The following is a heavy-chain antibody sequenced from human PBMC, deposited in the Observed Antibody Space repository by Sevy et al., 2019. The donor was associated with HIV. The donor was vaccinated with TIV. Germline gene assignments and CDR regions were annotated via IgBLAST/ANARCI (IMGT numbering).Heavy chain of an antibody. CDR1: GFTFSSYE. Sequence: GGSLRLSCEASGFTFSSYEMNWVRQAPGKGLEWVAVISYDGSNKYYADSVKGRFTISRDNSKNTLYLQMNSLRAEDTAVYYCARDAGYYDSSGYYPAERASYFDYWGQGTLVTVSS. V-gene: IGHV3-30*04. CDR3: ARDAGYYDSSGYYPAERASYFDY. J-gene: IGHJ4*02. CDR2: ISYDGSNK. D-gene: IGHD3-22*01.